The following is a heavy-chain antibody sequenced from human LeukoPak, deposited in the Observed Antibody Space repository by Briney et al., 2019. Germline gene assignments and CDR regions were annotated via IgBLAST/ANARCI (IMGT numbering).Heavy chain of an antibody. CDR1: GYTFTSYA. V-gene: IGHV7-4-1*02. J-gene: IGHJ4*02. CDR3: ACYDCGDY. D-gene: IGHD2-2*01. CDR2: INTNTGSP. Sequence: ASVKVSCKASGYTFTSYAMNWVRQVPGQGLEWMGWINTNTGSPTYAQAFTGRFVFSLDTSVSTAYLQISSLKTEDTAVYCCACYDCGDYWGQGTLVTVSS.